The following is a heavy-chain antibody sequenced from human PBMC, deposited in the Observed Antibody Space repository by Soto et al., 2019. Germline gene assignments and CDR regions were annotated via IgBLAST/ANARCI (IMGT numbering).Heavy chain of an antibody. J-gene: IGHJ3*02. Sequence: PSETLSLTCAVSGGSISSGGYSWSWIRQPPGKGLEWIGYIYHSGSTYYNPSLKSRVTISVDRSKNQFSLKLSSVTAADTAVYYCARDVTGRGSDAFDIWGQGTMVTVSS. CDR1: GGSISSGGYS. CDR2: IYHSGST. D-gene: IGHD1-26*01. CDR3: ARDVTGRGSDAFDI. V-gene: IGHV4-30-2*01.